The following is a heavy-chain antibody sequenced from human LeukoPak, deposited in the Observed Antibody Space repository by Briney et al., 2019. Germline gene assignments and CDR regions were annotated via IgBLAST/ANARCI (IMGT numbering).Heavy chain of an antibody. V-gene: IGHV1-2*02. J-gene: IGHJ6*02. Sequence: ASVKVSCKASGYTFTGYYMHWVRQAPGQGLEWMGWINPNSGGTNFAQKFQGRVIMTRDTSITTVYMELRRLTSGDTAVYFCARGRSSRTSPVYTMDVWGQGTTVTVSS. CDR2: INPNSGGT. D-gene: IGHD1-14*01. CDR1: GYTFTGYY. CDR3: ARGRSSRTSPVYTMDV.